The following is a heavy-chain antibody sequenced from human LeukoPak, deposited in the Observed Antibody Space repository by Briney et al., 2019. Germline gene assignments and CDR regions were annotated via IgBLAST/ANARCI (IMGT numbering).Heavy chain of an antibody. CDR1: GFTFSTYW. CDR2: IEQDGSEK. D-gene: IGHD5-24*01. V-gene: IGHV3-7*01. CDR3: ANGDGFDY. J-gene: IGHJ4*02. Sequence: PGGSLRLSCATSGFTFSTYWMSWVRQAPGKGLEWVANIEQDGSEKYYVDSVKGRFTISRDNAMNSLYLQMNSLRAEDTAVYYCANGDGFDYWGQGTLVTVSS.